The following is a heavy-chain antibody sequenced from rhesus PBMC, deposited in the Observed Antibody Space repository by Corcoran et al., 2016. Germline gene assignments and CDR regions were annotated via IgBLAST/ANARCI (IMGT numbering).Heavy chain of an antibody. Sequence: QLQLQESGPGLVKPSATLSVPCPVSGGSLSSRYWRRIRPAPGKGLEWIGYIYGSGSSTNYNPSLKSRVTLSVDTSKNQFSLKLSSVTAADTAVYYCARGSGALLDSWGQGVVVTVSS. J-gene: IGHJ6*01. CDR1: GGSLSSRY. CDR2: IYGSGSST. CDR3: ARGSGALLDS. V-gene: IGHV4-169*01. D-gene: IGHD6-13*01.